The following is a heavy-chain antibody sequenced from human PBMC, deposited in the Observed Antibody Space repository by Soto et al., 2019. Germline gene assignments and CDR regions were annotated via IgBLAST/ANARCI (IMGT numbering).Heavy chain of an antibody. CDR2: INSDGSST. Sequence: PGGSLRLSCAASGFTFSSYWMHWVRQAPGKGLVWVSRINSDGSSTSYADSVKGRFTISRDNAKNTLYLQMNSLRAEDTAVYYCARGAGKRYCSGGSCSVPFDYWGQGT. J-gene: IGHJ4*02. V-gene: IGHV3-74*01. CDR1: GFTFSSYW. CDR3: ARGAGKRYCSGGSCSVPFDY. D-gene: IGHD2-15*01.